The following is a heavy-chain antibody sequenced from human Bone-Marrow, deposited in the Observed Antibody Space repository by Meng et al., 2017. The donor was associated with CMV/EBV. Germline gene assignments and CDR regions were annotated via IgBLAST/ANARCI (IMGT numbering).Heavy chain of an antibody. Sequence: ASVKVSCKASGYIFRDFYLHWVRQVPGQGLEWMGWIFPNSGVTKYAEKFQDRVALTRDTSISTAYMELRRLGSDDTAIYYCARFYSSRSLYGMDVWGQGTMVTVSS. CDR2: IFPNSGVT. V-gene: IGHV1-2*02. CDR3: ARFYSSRSLYGMDV. J-gene: IGHJ6*02. CDR1: GYIFRDFY. D-gene: IGHD3-22*01.